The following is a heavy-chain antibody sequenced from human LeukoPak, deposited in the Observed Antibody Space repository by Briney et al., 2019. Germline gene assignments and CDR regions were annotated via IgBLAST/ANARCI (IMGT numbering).Heavy chain of an antibody. CDR1: GFTFSDYY. D-gene: IGHD5-12*01. Sequence: GGSLRLSCAASGFTFSDYYMSWIRQAPGKGLQWVSYISSSGHIIYYADSVKGRFTVSRDNSKNTLYLESLRAEDTAVYYCAKGGGYEAQYYYYYLDVWGKGTTVTISS. CDR3: AKGGGYEAQYYYYYLDV. V-gene: IGHV3-11*04. J-gene: IGHJ6*03. CDR2: ISSSGHII.